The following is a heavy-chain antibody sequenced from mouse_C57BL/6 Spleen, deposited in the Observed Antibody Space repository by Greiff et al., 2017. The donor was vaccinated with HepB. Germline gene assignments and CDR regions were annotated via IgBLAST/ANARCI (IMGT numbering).Heavy chain of an antibody. CDR3: ARPYGQFAY. J-gene: IGHJ3*01. D-gene: IGHD1-1*02. V-gene: IGHV5-17*01. CDR1: GFTFSDYG. Sequence: EVKLMESGGGLVKPGGSLKLSCAASGFTFSDYGMPWVRQAPEKGLEWVAYISSGSSTIYYADTVKGRFTISRDNAKNTLFLQMTSLRSEDTAMYYCARPYGQFAYWGQGTLVTVSA. CDR2: ISSGSSTI.